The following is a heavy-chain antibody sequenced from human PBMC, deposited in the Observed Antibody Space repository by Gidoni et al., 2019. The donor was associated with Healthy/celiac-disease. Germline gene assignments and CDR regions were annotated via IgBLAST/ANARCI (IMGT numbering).Heavy chain of an antibody. J-gene: IGHJ3*02. CDR3: ARHTRGVSPGNAFDI. CDR2: IYPGDSDT. Sequence: EVQLVQSGAEVNKPGESLKISCKGSGYSFTSYWIGWVRQMPGKGLEWMGIIYPGDSDTRYSPSFQGQVTISADKSISTAYLQWSSLKASDTAMYYCARHTRGVSPGNAFDIWGQGTMVTVSS. CDR1: GYSFTSYW. D-gene: IGHD3-10*01. V-gene: IGHV5-51*01.